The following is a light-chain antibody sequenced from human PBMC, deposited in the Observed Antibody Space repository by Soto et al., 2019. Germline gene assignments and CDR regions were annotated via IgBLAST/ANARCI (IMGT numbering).Light chain of an antibody. Sequence: EIVLTQSPVTLSLSPGERATLSCRASQSVNTNFAWYQQKPGQAPRLLIYGASTRATGIPDRFSGSGSGTDFTLTISRLEPEDFAVYYCQQYGSSGTFGQGTKVDIK. CDR3: QQYGSSGT. J-gene: IGKJ1*01. CDR2: GAS. V-gene: IGKV3-20*01. CDR1: QSVNTN.